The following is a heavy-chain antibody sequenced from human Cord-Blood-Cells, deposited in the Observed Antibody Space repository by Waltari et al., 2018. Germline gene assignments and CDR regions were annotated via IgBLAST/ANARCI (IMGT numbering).Heavy chain of an antibody. J-gene: IGHJ6*03. CDR1: GFTFSGSA. CDR2: IRSKANSYAT. V-gene: IGHV3-73*02. CDR3: TRHVSSSDYYYYYMDV. Sequence: EVQLVEPGGGLVQPGGSLKLSCAASGFTFSGSAMHWVRQASGKGLEWVGRIRSKANSYATAYAASVKGRFTISRDDSKNTAYLQMNSLKTEDTAVYYCTRHVSSSDYYYYYMDVWGKGTTVTVSS.